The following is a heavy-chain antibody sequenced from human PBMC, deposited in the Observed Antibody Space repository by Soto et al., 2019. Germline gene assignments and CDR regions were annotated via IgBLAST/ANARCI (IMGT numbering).Heavy chain of an antibody. CDR2: INHSGST. CDR3: ARGATGYSTSWYKD. CDR1: GGSFSAYY. J-gene: IGHJ4*02. D-gene: IGHD6-13*01. Sequence: QVQLQQWGAGLLKPSETLSLTCAVYGGSFSAYYWSWNRQPPGKGLEWIGEINHSGSTNYNPSLKSRVTISVDTSKNQFSLKLSSVTAADTAVYYCARGATGYSTSWYKDWGQGTLVTVSS. V-gene: IGHV4-34*01.